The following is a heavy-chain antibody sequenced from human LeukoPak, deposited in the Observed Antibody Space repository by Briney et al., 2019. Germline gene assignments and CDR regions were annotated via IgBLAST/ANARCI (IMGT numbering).Heavy chain of an antibody. Sequence: SETLSLTCTVSGGSINNYYWSWIRQPAGKGLEWIGRIYTSGSTNYNSSLKSRLTMSVDTSKNQFSLNLSSVTAADTAVYYCARGVYIAAAQYGYWGQGTLVTVSS. CDR3: ARGVYIAAAQYGY. CDR1: GGSINNYY. V-gene: IGHV4-4*07. D-gene: IGHD6-13*01. CDR2: IYTSGST. J-gene: IGHJ4*02.